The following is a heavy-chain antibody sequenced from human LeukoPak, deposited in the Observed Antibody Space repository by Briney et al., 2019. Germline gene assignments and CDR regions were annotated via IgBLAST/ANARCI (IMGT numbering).Heavy chain of an antibody. CDR3: AKKAYYGSGSYQLDY. CDR1: GFTVSSYG. J-gene: IGHJ4*02. Sequence: GGSLRLSCAASGFTVSSYGMHWVRQAPGKGLEWVAVISYDGSNKYYADSVKGRFTISRDNSKNTLYLQMNSLRAEDTAVYYCAKKAYYGSGSYQLDYWGQGTLVTVSS. D-gene: IGHD3-10*01. CDR2: ISYDGSNK. V-gene: IGHV3-30*18.